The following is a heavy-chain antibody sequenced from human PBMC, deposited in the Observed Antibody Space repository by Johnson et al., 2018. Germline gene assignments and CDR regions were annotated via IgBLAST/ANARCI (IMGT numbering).Heavy chain of an antibody. Sequence: QVQLQQWGAGLLKPSETLSLTCAVYGGSFSGYYWSWIRQPPGKGLEWIGEINHSGSTNYIPSLKSRVIMSVDTSKNQFSLKLSSVTAAGTAMYYCARVSSGWPYDNSGYYYVALDIWGQGTMVTVSS. V-gene: IGHV4-34*01. CDR2: INHSGST. CDR3: ARVSSGWPYDNSGYYYVALDI. CDR1: GGSFSGYY. J-gene: IGHJ3*02. D-gene: IGHD3-22*01.